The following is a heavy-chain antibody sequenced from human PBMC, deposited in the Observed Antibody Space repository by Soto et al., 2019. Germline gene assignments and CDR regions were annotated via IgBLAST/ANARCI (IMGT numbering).Heavy chain of an antibody. J-gene: IGHJ4*02. CDR2: IYYSGST. V-gene: IGHV4-31*11. CDR3: ARGPTPGITMIVVVSPPDY. D-gene: IGHD3-22*01. CDR1: GGSISSGGYY. Sequence: SETLSLTCAVSGGSISSGGYYWSWIRHHPGKGLEWIGYIYYSGSTYYNPSLKSRVTISVDTSKNQFSLKLSSVTAADTAVYYCARGPTPGITMIVVVSPPDYWGQGTLVTVSS.